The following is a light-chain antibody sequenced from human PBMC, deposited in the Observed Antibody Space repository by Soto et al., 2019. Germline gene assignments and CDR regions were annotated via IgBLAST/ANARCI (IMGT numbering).Light chain of an antibody. CDR2: DAS. Sequence: EIVLTQSPGTLSLSPGERATLSCRASQSVSSSYLAWYQQKPGLAPRLLIYDASSRATGIPDRFSGSGSGTDFTLTISRLEPEDFAVYYCQQYGSSVTFGQVTKVDIK. V-gene: IGKV3D-20*01. CDR3: QQYGSSVT. J-gene: IGKJ1*01. CDR1: QSVSSSY.